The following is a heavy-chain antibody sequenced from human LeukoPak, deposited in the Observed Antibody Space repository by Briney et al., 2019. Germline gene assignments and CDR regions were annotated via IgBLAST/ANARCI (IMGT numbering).Heavy chain of an antibody. J-gene: IGHJ6*02. V-gene: IGHV1-24*01. CDR1: GYTLTELS. D-gene: IGHD3-10*01. CDR2: FDPEDGET. Sequence: ASVKVSRKVSGYTLTELSMHWVRQAPGEGLEWMGRFDPEDGETIYAQKFQGRVTMTRDTSTSTVYMELSSLRSEDTAVYYCARENSGYGMDVWGQGTTVTVSS. CDR3: ARENSGYGMDV.